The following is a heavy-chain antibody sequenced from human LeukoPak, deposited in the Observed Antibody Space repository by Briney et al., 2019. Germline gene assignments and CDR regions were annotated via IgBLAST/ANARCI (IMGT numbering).Heavy chain of an antibody. Sequence: GGSLRLSCAASGFTVSSSYMTWVHQAPGKGLEWVSVIYSGGSTYYSDSVKGRFTISRDNSKNTLYLQMNRLRAEDTAVYYCASGGMGVFENWGQGTLVTVSS. CDR1: GFTVSSSY. CDR2: IYSGGST. J-gene: IGHJ4*02. V-gene: IGHV3-53*01. CDR3: ASGGMGVFEN. D-gene: IGHD1-26*01.